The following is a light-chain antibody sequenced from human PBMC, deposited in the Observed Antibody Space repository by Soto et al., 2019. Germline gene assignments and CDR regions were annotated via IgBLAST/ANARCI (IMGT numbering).Light chain of an antibody. J-gene: IGKJ4*01. CDR1: HSFSSSY. V-gene: IGKV3-20*01. CDR2: GAS. CDR3: QQYNDWPLT. Sequence: EIVLTQSPGSLSLSPGERATLSCRASHSFSSSYLAWYQQKPGQAPRLLIYGASSRATGIPDRFSGSGSGTEFTLTISSLQSEDSAVYYCQQYNDWPLTFGGGTKVDI.